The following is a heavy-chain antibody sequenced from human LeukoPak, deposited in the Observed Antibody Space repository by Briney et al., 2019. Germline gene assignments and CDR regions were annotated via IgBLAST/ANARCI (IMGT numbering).Heavy chain of an antibody. CDR3: AEDQRY. Sequence: GGSLRLSCAASGITDSNYAMTWVRQAPGKGLEWVSSISGGGGVTYYADSVKDRFTISRDFSKNTVYLQMNSLRAGDTAVYYCAEDQRYWGQGTLVTVSP. J-gene: IGHJ4*02. CDR2: ISGGGGVT. CDR1: GITDSNYA. V-gene: IGHV3-23*01.